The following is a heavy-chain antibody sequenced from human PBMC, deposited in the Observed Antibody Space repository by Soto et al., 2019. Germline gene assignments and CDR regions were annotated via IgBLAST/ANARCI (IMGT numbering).Heavy chain of an antibody. CDR3: AKGGIVVVVAATVSGGMDV. V-gene: IGHV3-30*18. Sequence: PGGSLRLSCAASGFTFSSYGMHWVRQAPGKGLEWVAVISYDGSNKYYADSVKGRFTISRDNSKNTLYLQMNSLRAEDTAVYYCAKGGIVVVVAATVSGGMDVWGQGTTVTVSS. J-gene: IGHJ6*02. CDR2: ISYDGSNK. D-gene: IGHD2-15*01. CDR1: GFTFSSYG.